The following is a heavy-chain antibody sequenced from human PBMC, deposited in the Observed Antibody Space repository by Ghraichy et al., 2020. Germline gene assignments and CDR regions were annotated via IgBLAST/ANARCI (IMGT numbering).Heavy chain of an antibody. V-gene: IGHV3-74*01. CDR1: GFTFSSYW. Sequence: ETLSLTCAASGFTFSSYWMHWVRQAPGKGPVWVSRINSDGSSTPYADSVKGRLTISRDNATNTLYLQMNSLRAEDTAVYYCARGGVFSYGPPEFDYWGQGTLVTVSS. CDR2: INSDGSST. CDR3: ARGGVFSYGPPEFDY. D-gene: IGHD3-10*01. J-gene: IGHJ4*02.